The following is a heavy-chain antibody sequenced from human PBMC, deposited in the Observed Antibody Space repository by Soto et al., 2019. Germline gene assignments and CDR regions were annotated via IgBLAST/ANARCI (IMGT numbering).Heavy chain of an antibody. V-gene: IGHV3-23*01. D-gene: IGHD6-13*01. Sequence: GGSLRLSCAASGFTFSTYAMSRVRQAPGKGLEWVSAISGSSGSTYYADSVKGRFTISRDNSKNTLYLQMNSLRAEDTAVYYCAKASSSSWGVLAYWGQGTLVTVSS. CDR3: AKASSSSWGVLAY. CDR1: GFTFSTYA. J-gene: IGHJ4*02. CDR2: ISGSSGST.